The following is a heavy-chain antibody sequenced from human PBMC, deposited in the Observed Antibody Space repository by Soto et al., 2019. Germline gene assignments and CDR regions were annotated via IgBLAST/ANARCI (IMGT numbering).Heavy chain of an antibody. CDR3: ARLGFYDFWSGYSSGMDV. V-gene: IGHV4-39*01. D-gene: IGHD3-3*01. Sequence: SEKLSLTYTVSGGSISSSSYYWCWLRQPPGKGLEWIGSIYYSGSTYYNPSLKSRVTISVDTSKNQFSLKLSSVTAADTAVYYCARLGFYDFWSGYSSGMDVWGQGTTVT. CDR2: IYYSGST. CDR1: GGSISSSSYY. J-gene: IGHJ6*02.